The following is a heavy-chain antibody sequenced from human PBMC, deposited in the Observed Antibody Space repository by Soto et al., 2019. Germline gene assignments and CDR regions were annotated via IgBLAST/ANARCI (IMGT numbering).Heavy chain of an antibody. Sequence: QVQLVESVGGVVQPGRSLRLSCAASGFTFSSYGMHWVRQAPGKWLEWVAVIWYDGSNKYYADSVKGRFTISRDNSKNTLYLQMNSLRAEDTAVYYCARALATIDAFDIWGQGTMVTVSS. J-gene: IGHJ3*02. CDR1: GFTFSSYG. V-gene: IGHV3-33*01. D-gene: IGHD3-10*01. CDR3: ARALATIDAFDI. CDR2: IWYDGSNK.